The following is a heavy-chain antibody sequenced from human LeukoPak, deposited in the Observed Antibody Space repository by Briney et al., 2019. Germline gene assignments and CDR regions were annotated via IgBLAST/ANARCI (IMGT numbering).Heavy chain of an antibody. CDR1: GFTFSSYG. J-gene: IGHJ4*02. CDR2: ISGSGGNI. V-gene: IGHV3-23*01. D-gene: IGHD5-12*01. CDR3: AKSRSGYALFDY. Sequence: GGSLRLSRAASGFTFSSYGMRWVRQAPGKGLEWVSSISGSGGNIYYADSVKGRFTISRDNSKNTLYLQMKSLRDDDTAVYYCAKSRSGYALFDYWGQGTLVTVSS.